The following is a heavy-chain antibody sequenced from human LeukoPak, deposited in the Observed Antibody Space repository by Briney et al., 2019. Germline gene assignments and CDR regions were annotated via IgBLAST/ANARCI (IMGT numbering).Heavy chain of an antibody. CDR3: VKDHDWGAFHI. D-gene: IGHD7-27*01. J-gene: IGHJ3*02. V-gene: IGHV3-64D*06. Sequence: RGSLRLSCSASGFTFSTYAMHWVRQAPRKGLEYVSGISSNGGSTYYADSVKGRFTISRDNSKNTLYLQMSSLRDEDTAVYYCVKDHDWGAFHIWGQGTMVTVSS. CDR2: ISSNGGST. CDR1: GFTFSTYA.